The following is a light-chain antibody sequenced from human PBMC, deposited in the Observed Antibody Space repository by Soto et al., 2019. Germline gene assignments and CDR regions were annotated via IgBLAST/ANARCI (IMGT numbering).Light chain of an antibody. Sequence: ERVMTQSPAILSVSPGERDTLSCRASQSVSSNLAWYQQKPGQAPRLLIYGASTRATGIPARFSGSGSGTEFTLTISSLQSEDFAVYYCQQYNNWPRTFGQGTKVDIK. V-gene: IGKV3-15*01. CDR1: QSVSSN. J-gene: IGKJ1*01. CDR2: GAS. CDR3: QQYNNWPRT.